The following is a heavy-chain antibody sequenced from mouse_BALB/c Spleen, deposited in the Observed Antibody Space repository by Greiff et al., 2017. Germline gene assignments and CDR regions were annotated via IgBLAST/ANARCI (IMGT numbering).Heavy chain of an antibody. Sequence: VQLQQSGAELVKPGASVKLSCTASGFNIKDTYMHWVKQRPEQGLELIGRIDPANGNTKYDPKFQGKATITADTSSNTAYLQLSSLTSEDTAVYYCARRDYYAMDYWGQGTSVTVSS. V-gene: IGHV14-3*02. CDR2: IDPANGNT. CDR1: GFNIKDTY. CDR3: ARRDYYAMDY. J-gene: IGHJ4*01.